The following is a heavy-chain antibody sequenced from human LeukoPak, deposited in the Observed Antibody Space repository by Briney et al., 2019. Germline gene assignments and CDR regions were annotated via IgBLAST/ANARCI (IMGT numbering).Heavy chain of an antibody. D-gene: IGHD2-2*01. CDR2: IYHSGST. J-gene: IGHJ2*01. CDR1: GGSISSGDYY. Sequence: TSETLSLTCTVSGGSISSGDYYWSWVRQPPGKGLEWIGEIYHSGSTNYNPSLKSRVTISVDKSKNQFSLKLSSVTAADTAVYYCARCPAGPPHWYFDLWGRGTLVTVSS. V-gene: IGHV4-4*02. CDR3: ARCPAGPPHWYFDL.